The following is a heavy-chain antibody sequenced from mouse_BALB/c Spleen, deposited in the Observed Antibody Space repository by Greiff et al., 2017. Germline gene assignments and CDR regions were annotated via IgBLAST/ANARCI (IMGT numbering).Heavy chain of an antibody. CDR3: ARGGNYGFDY. CDR1: GYTFTSYW. Sequence: VQLQQSGAELARPGASVKLSCKASGYTFTSYWMQWVKQRPGQGLEWIGAIYPGDGDTRYTQKFKGKATLTADKSSSTAYMQLSSLASEDSAVYYCARGGNYGFDYWGQGTTLTVSS. V-gene: IGHV1-87*01. J-gene: IGHJ2*01. D-gene: IGHD2-1*01. CDR2: IYPGDGDT.